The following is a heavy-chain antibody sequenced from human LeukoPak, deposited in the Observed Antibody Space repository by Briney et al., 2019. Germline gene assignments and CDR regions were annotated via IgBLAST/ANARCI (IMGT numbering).Heavy chain of an antibody. J-gene: IGHJ5*02. CDR3: ARAVNPMPITILPTLNWFDP. V-gene: IGHV4-39*07. D-gene: IGHD3-3*01. Sequence: NPSETLSLTCTVSDGSISSSSYYWGWIRQPPGKGLEWIGSIYYSGSTYYNPSLKSRVTISVDTSKNQFSLKLSSVTAADTAVYYCARAVNPMPITILPTLNWFDPWGQGTLVTVSS. CDR1: DGSISSSSYY. CDR2: IYYSGST.